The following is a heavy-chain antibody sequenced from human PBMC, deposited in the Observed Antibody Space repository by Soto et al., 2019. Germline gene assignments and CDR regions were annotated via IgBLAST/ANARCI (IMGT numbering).Heavy chain of an antibody. D-gene: IGHD6-19*01. V-gene: IGHV4-39*01. Sequence: QLQLQESGPGLLKPSETLSLTGTVSGASISIIGYYWGWIRQPPGKGLGGMGRIYYSGGTNHNPPLTSRVTISVDTSKNQFSLKLSSVTAADTAVYYCARQSGYSSGWYRYNWFDPWGQGTLVTVSS. CDR2: IYYSGGT. CDR1: GASISIIGYY. J-gene: IGHJ5*02. CDR3: ARQSGYSSGWYRYNWFDP.